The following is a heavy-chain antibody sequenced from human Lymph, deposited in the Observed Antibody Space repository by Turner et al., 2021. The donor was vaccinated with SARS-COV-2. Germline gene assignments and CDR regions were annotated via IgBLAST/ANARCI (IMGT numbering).Heavy chain of an antibody. J-gene: IGHJ4*02. V-gene: IGHV3-7*01. D-gene: IGHD1-26*01. CDR2: IKQDVSEK. CDR3: ARMGSSSWYFDY. CDR1: GLTFSYYW. Sequence: EVQLVESGGGLVQHGGSLRLSCAASGLTFSYYWMSWVRQSPGKGREWVANIKQDVSEKYYVDSVKSRLTISRDNAKNSLFLQMNSLRAEDTAVYYCARMGSSSWYFDYWGQGTLVTVSS.